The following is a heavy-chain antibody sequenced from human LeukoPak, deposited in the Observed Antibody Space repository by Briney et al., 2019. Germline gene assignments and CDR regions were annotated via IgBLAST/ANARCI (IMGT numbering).Heavy chain of an antibody. D-gene: IGHD3-22*01. CDR1: GGTFSSYA. Sequence: ASVTVSCKASGGTFSSYAISWVRQAPGQGLEWMGGIIPIFGTANYAQKFQGRVTITTAESTSTAYMELSSLRSEDTAVYYCARDRMSRAYYYDSSGYYALDYWGQGTLVTVSS. CDR3: ARDRMSRAYYYDSSGYYALDY. CDR2: IIPIFGTA. J-gene: IGHJ4*02. V-gene: IGHV1-69*05.